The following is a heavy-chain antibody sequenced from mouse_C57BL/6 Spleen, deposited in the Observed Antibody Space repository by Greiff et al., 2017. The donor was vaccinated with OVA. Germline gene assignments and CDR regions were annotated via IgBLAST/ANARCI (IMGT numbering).Heavy chain of an antibody. J-gene: IGHJ1*03. Sequence: QVHVKQSGAELVRPGASVKLSCKASGYTFTDYYINWVKQRPGQGLEWIARIYPGSGNTYYNEKFKGKATLTAEKSSSTAYMQLSSLTSEDSAVYFCARSSYYYGSMAYFDVWGTGTTVTVSS. D-gene: IGHD1-1*01. CDR3: ARSSYYYGSMAYFDV. CDR2: IYPGSGNT. CDR1: GYTFTDYY. V-gene: IGHV1-76*01.